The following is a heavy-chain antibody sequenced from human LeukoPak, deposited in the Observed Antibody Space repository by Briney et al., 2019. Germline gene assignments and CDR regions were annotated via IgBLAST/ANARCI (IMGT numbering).Heavy chain of an antibody. J-gene: IGHJ6*03. CDR1: GGSFSGYY. D-gene: IGHD2-2*01. Sequence: SETLSLTCAVYGGSFSGYYWSWIRQPPGKGLEWIGYIYYSGSTNYNPSLKSRVTISVDTSKNQFSLKLRSVTAADTAVYYCARTTEGYCRSTSCYGFDYYYYMDVWGKGTTVTISS. V-gene: IGHV4-59*01. CDR3: ARTTEGYCRSTSCYGFDYYYYMDV. CDR2: IYYSGST.